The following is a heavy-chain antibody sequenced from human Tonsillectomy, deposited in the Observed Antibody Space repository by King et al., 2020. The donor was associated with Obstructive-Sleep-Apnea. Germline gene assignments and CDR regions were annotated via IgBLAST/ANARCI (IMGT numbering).Heavy chain of an antibody. CDR1: RFTFSSYA. CDR3: AKQNSGWYSGFDY. V-gene: IGHV3-23*04. J-gene: IGHJ4*02. CDR2: ISGSGDST. Sequence: VQLVESGGGLVQPGGSLRLSCAASRFTFSSYAMDWVRQAPGKGLEWVSTISGSGDSTYYAESVKGRFTISRDNSKNTLYLQMNSLRAEDTAVYYCAKQNSGWYSGFDYWGQGTLVTVSS. D-gene: IGHD6-19*01.